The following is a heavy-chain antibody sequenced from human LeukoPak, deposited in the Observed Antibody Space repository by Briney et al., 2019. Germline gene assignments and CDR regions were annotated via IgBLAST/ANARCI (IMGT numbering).Heavy chain of an antibody. V-gene: IGHV3-21*01. CDR1: GFTFSRYS. CDR2: ISSHSDYI. CDR3: ARDGWGRPESGGFDS. Sequence: PGGSLRLSCAASGFTFSRYSMSWVRQAPGKGLEWVAAISSHSDYIYHADSVEGRFTISRDNAKNSLYLQMNSLRAEDTAVYYCARDGWGRPESGGFDSWGQGTLVTVSS. D-gene: IGHD2-8*02. J-gene: IGHJ4*02.